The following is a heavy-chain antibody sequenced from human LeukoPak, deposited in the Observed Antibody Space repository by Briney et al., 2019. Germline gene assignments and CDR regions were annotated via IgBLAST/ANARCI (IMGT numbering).Heavy chain of an antibody. V-gene: IGHV4-59*01. CDR3: ARLTGYCSASSCYSLWFDP. D-gene: IGHD2-15*01. J-gene: IGHJ5*02. Sequence: PSETLSLTCTVSGGSISNYYWSWIRQPPGKGLEWIGYIDYSGSTNYNPSLKSRVTISIVTSKNQFSLKLSSVTAADTAVYYCARLTGYCSASSCYSLWFDPWGPGTLVTVSS. CDR1: GGSISNYY. CDR2: IDYSGST.